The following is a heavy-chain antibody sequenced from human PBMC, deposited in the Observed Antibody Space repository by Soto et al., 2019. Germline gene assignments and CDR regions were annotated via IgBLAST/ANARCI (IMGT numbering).Heavy chain of an antibody. CDR1: GGSISSGGYY. CDR2: IYYSGST. V-gene: IGHV4-31*03. J-gene: IGHJ5*01. CDR3: GGWGCSNYDAFDS. D-gene: IGHD4-4*01. Sequence: QVQLQESGPGLVKPSQTLSLTCTVSGGSISSGGYYWSWIRQHPGKGLEWIGYIYYSGSTYYSPALMSRVNTSVEASKNQCCLKLSSVTAADTAVYYCGGWGCSNYDAFDSWGQGTLVTVSS.